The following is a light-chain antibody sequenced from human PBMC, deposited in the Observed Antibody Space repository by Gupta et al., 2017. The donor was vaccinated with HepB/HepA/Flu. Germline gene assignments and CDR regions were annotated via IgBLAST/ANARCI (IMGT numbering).Light chain of an antibody. V-gene: IGKV3-20*01. CDR2: GAS. CDR3: QQYGSSPGLFT. CDR1: QSVSSSY. Sequence: VVLTQSPGTLSLSPGERATLSCRASQSVSSSYLAWYQQRPGQAPRLLIYGASSRATGIPDRYSGSGSGTDFTLTISRLEPEDFAVYYCQQYGSSPGLFTFGPGTKVDMK. J-gene: IGKJ3*01.